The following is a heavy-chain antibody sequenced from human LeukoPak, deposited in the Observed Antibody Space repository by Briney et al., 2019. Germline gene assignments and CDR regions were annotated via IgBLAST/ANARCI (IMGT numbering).Heavy chain of an antibody. J-gene: IGHJ3*02. CDR1: GFIFSSYT. CDR2: ISTSSSYI. CDR3: ARVDMVRGIVVDAFDI. Sequence: GGSLRLSCVASGFIFSSYTLTWVRQAPGKGLEWVSSISTSSSYIYYADSVKGRFTISSDNARNSVYMQMNSLRAEDTAVYYCARVDMVRGIVVDAFDIWGQGTMVTVSS. V-gene: IGHV3-21*01. D-gene: IGHD3-10*01.